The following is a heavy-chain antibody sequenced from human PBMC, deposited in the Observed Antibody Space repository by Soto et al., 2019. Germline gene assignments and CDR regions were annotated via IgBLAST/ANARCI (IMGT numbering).Heavy chain of an antibody. CDR1: GFTFSSYW. CDR3: ASWGFIVATNWYFDL. CDR2: IKQDGNEE. V-gene: IGHV3-7*01. J-gene: IGHJ2*01. Sequence: EAQLVESGGGLVQPGGSLRHSCAASGFTFSSYWMSWVRQAPGKGLEWVANIKQDGNEESYVDSVKGRFTISRDNTKNSLFLQMNSLRAEDTAVYYCASWGFIVATNWYFDLWGRGTLVTVSS. D-gene: IGHD5-12*01.